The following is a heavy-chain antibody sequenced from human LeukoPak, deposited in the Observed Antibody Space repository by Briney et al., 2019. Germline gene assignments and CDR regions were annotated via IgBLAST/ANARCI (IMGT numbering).Heavy chain of an antibody. J-gene: IGHJ4*02. Sequence: GGSLRLSCAASGFTFDDYALHWVRQPPGKGLEWVSLISGDGSSTYYADSVRGRFTISRHNSKNSLYLQMNRLRTEDTAFYYCAKDIGERGYSVHWGQGTLVTVSS. CDR2: ISGDGSST. V-gene: IGHV3-43*02. D-gene: IGHD5/OR15-5a*01. CDR1: GFTFDDYA. CDR3: AKDIGERGYSVH.